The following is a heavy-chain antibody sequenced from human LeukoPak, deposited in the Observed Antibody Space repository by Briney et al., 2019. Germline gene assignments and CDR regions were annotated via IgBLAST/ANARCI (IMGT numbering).Heavy chain of an antibody. CDR1: GFTLSNYW. V-gene: IGHV3-74*01. D-gene: IGHD3-16*01. CDR2: INADGSTT. J-gene: IGHJ3*02. Sequence: AGGSLRLSCAASGFTLSNYWMYWVRQAPGKGLVWVSRINADGSTTTYADSARGRFTISRDNARSTLYLQTHSLRDDDTAVYYCTRGAGNYVFDIWGQGTMVTVSS. CDR3: TRGAGNYVFDI.